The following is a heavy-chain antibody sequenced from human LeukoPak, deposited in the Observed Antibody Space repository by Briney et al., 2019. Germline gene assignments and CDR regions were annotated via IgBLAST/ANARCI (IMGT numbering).Heavy chain of an antibody. V-gene: IGHV4-4*07. CDR1: GGSISSYY. D-gene: IGHD2/OR15-2a*01. CDR2: IYTSGST. Sequence: KPSETLSLTCTVSGGSISSYYWSWIRQPAGKGLEWIGRIYTSGSTNYNPSLKSRVTMSVDTSKNQFSLELSSVTAADTAVYYCARDQNSPHRQYYFDYWGQGTLVTFSS. J-gene: IGHJ4*02. CDR3: ARDQNSPHRQYYFDY.